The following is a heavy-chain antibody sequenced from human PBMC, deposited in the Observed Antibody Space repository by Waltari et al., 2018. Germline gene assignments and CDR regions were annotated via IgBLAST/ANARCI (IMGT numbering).Heavy chain of an antibody. D-gene: IGHD3-22*01. V-gene: IGHV3-74*01. J-gene: IGHJ6*03. CDR1: GLPFSRYW. CDR3: AREPSPDSSGYFYYYMDV. Sequence: EVQLVESGGGLVQPGGSLRLSCAASGLPFSRYWMHWVRQVPGKGLVWVSRINSDGSGTIYADSVKGRFTISRDNAKNTLYLQLNSLRVEDTAVYYCAREPSPDSSGYFYYYMDVWGKGTTVTVSS. CDR2: INSDGSGT.